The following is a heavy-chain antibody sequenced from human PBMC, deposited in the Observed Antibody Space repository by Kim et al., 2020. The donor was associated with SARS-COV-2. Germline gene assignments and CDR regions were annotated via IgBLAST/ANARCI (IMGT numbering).Heavy chain of an antibody. CDR3: ARDLRGDSPYYYYGMDV. V-gene: IGHV3-66*01. J-gene: IGHJ6*02. D-gene: IGHD4-17*01. Sequence: VKGRFTISRDNSKNTLYLQMNSLRAEDTAVYYCARDLRGDSPYYYYGMDVWGQGTTVTVSS.